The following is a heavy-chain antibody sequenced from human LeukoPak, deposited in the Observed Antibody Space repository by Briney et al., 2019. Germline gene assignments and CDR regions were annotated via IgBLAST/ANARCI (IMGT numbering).Heavy chain of an antibody. CDR2: ISGGGDAT. V-gene: IGHV3-23*01. D-gene: IGHD2-2*01. J-gene: IGHJ3*02. CDR1: DFTFSTYA. CDR3: ARGQHRVDYSNDGFDI. Sequence: PGGSLRLSCAASDFTFSTYAMSWVRQAPGKGLEWVSTISGGGDATYYADSVKGRFTISRDNSKNTLYLQMNSLRAEDTAVYYCARGQHRVDYSNDGFDIWAKGQWSPSLQ.